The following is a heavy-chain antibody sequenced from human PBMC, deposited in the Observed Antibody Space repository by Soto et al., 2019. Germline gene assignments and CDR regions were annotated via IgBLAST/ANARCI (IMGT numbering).Heavy chain of an antibody. CDR2: IPNDGSYQ. J-gene: IGHJ3*02. CDR3: AIDDAFGDENGFDI. D-gene: IGHD2-21*02. Sequence: QVQLVESGGGVVQPGRSQRLSCEASGFSFSSYGMHWVRQAPGKGLDWVAVIPNDGSYQHYAESVKGRFTISRDNSKNTLFLQMNSLRAEDTAVYYCAIDDAFGDENGFDIWGQGTMVTVSS. CDR1: GFSFSSYG. V-gene: IGHV3-33*05.